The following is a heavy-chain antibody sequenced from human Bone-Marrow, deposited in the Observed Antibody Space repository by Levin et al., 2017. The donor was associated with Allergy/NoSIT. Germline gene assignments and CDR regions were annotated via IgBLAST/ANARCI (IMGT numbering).Heavy chain of an antibody. CDR3: ARGFDS. J-gene: IGHJ4*02. CDR1: GYTFTDYG. Sequence: PGASVKVSCKASGYTFTDYGISWVRQAPGQGLEWMGWINVNNGHTNYIQKFQGRVTMTTDTSTSTAYMELRSLRSDDTAIYYCARGFDSWGQGTLVTVSS. V-gene: IGHV1-18*01. CDR2: INVNNGHT.